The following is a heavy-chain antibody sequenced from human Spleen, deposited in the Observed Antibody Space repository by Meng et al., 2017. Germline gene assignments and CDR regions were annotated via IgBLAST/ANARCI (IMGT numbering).Heavy chain of an antibody. J-gene: IGHJ4*02. V-gene: IGHV4-31*03. Sequence: QVQLEESGPGLVRPSQTLSLTCPVSGASISSGGYFWSWIRQHPGKGLEWIGYVYSNGNTYYNPSLKSRVTISVDTSANQFSLNLWSVTAADTAVYFCARRDGDYNRFDYWGQGMLVTVSS. CDR2: VYSNGNT. CDR1: GASISSGGYF. CDR3: ARRDGDYNRFDY. D-gene: IGHD4-17*01.